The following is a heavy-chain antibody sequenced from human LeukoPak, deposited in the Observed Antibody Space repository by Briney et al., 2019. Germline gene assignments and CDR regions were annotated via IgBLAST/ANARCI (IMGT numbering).Heavy chain of an antibody. Sequence: ASVKVSCKASGYTFTSYDINGVRQATGQGLEGMGWMNPNSGNTGYAQKFKGRVTMTRNTSISTDYMELSRLRSEDTAVYYCATRTVGSLNFDYWGQGTLVTVSS. CDR3: ATRTVGSLNFDY. CDR1: GYTFTSYD. CDR2: MNPNSGNT. J-gene: IGHJ4*02. V-gene: IGHV1-8*01. D-gene: IGHD1-14*01.